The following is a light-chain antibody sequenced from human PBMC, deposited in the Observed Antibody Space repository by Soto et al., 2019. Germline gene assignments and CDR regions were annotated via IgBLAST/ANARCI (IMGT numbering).Light chain of an antibody. CDR3: QQYYSYPWT. CDR1: QGISSY. Sequence: PSSLSASTGDRVTITYRASQGISSYLAWYQQKPGKAPKLLIYAASTLQSGVPSRFSGSGSGTDFTLTISCLQSEDFATYYCQQYYSYPWTFGQGTKVDIK. V-gene: IGKV1-8*01. CDR2: AAS. J-gene: IGKJ1*01.